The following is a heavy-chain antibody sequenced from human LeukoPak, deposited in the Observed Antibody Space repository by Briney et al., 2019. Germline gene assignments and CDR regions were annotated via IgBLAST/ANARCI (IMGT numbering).Heavy chain of an antibody. CDR3: ARDLSPRTMVVTRAFDY. CDR2: IIPNLGIA. V-gene: IGHV1-69*04. CDR1: GGTVSSYA. D-gene: IGHD4-23*01. J-gene: IGHJ4*02. Sequence: SVKVSCKASGGTVSSYALNWVRQAPGQGLEWMGRIIPNLGIARYAQKFQGRVTIIADKSTSTAYMELTSLRSEDTAVYFCARDLSPRTMVVTRAFDYWGQGTLVTVSS.